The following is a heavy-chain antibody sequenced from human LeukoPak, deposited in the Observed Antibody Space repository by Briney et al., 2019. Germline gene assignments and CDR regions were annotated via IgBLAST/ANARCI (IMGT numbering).Heavy chain of an antibody. Sequence: ASVMVSCKASGYTFTSYGISWVRQAPGQGLEWMGWISAYNGNTNYAQKLQGRVTMTTDTSTSTAYMELRSLRSDDTAVYYCARPADYGDYFDYWGQGTLVTVSS. J-gene: IGHJ4*02. D-gene: IGHD4-17*01. CDR2: ISAYNGNT. V-gene: IGHV1-18*01. CDR1: GYTFTSYG. CDR3: ARPADYGDYFDY.